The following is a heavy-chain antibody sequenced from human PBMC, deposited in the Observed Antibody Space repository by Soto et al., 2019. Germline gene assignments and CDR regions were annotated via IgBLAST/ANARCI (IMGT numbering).Heavy chain of an antibody. V-gene: IGHV3-30*18. J-gene: IGHJ4*02. CDR1: GFTFSSYG. CDR3: AKLPLIAVAGRSDFDY. CDR2: ISYDGSNK. D-gene: IGHD6-19*01. Sequence: GGSLRLSCAASGFTFSSYGMHWVRQAPGKGLEWVAVISYDGSNKYYADSVKGRFTISRDNSKNPLYLQMNSLRAEDTAVYYCAKLPLIAVAGRSDFDYWGQGTLVTVSS.